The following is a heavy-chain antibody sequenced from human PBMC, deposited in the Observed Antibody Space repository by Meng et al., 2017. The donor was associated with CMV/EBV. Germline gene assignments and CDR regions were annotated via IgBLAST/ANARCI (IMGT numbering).Heavy chain of an antibody. D-gene: IGHD3-3*01. V-gene: IGHV1-2*02. Sequence: ASVKVSYKASGYTFTGYYMHWVRQAPGQGLEWMGWINPNSGGTNYAQKFQGRVTMTRDTSISTAYMELSRLRSDDTAVYYCARTYYDFWSGYYGADAFDIWGQGTMVTVSS. CDR1: GYTFTGYY. CDR3: ARTYYDFWSGYYGADAFDI. CDR2: INPNSGGT. J-gene: IGHJ3*02.